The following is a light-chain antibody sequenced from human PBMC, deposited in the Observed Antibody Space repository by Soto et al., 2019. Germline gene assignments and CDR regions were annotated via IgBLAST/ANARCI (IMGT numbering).Light chain of an antibody. CDR3: SSYTSSSTLV. J-gene: IGLJ2*01. CDR1: SSDVGGYNY. V-gene: IGLV2-14*01. CDR2: DVS. Sequence: QSALTQPDSVSGSPGQSITISCTGTSSDVGGYNYVSWYQQHPGKAPKLMIYDVSNRPSGVSNRFSGSKSGNTASLTISGLQAEDEVDYYCSSYTSSSTLVFGGGTKLTVL.